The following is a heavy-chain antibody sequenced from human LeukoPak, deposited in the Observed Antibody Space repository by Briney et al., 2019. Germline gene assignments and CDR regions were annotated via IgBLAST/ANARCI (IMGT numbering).Heavy chain of an antibody. Sequence: PGGSLRLSCAASGFTFSNYWMSWVRQAPGEGLVWVSRINSDGSSRHYADSVKGRFTISRDNAQNTLYLQMNSLMVEDTAVYYCARGFGSGSLLPFDYWGQGTLVTVSS. CDR3: ARGFGSGSLLPFDY. V-gene: IGHV3-74*01. CDR2: INSDGSSR. D-gene: IGHD3-10*01. J-gene: IGHJ4*02. CDR1: GFTFSNYW.